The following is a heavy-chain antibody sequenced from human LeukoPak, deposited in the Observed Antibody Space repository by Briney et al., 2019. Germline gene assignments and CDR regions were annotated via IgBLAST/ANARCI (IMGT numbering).Heavy chain of an antibody. Sequence: GGSLRLSCAASGFTFSSYWMSWVRQAPGKGLEWVADIKQDGSEKYYVDSVKGRFTISRDNAKNSLYLQMSSLRAEDTALYYCSAYFDYWGQGTLVTVSS. J-gene: IGHJ4*02. CDR1: GFTFSSYW. V-gene: IGHV3-7*03. CDR3: SAYFDY. CDR2: IKQDGSEK.